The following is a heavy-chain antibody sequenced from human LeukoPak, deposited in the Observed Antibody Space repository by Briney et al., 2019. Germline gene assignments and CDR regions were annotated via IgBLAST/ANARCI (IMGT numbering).Heavy chain of an antibody. Sequence: GGSLRLSCAASGFTFSDYILDWVRQAPGKGLEWVAVISNDGSNKYYGDSVKGRFTISRDNSKNTLYLQMNSLRAEDTAVYYCAKGGSSGWFDYFDYWAREPWSPSPQ. CDR2: ISNDGSNK. D-gene: IGHD6-19*01. V-gene: IGHV3-30*18. CDR1: GFTFSDYI. J-gene: IGHJ4*02. CDR3: AKGGSSGWFDYFDY.